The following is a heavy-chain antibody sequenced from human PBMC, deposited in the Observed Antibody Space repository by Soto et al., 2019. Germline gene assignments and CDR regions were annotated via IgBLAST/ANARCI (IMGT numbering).Heavy chain of an antibody. CDR2: IGGTDGDSDGVP. J-gene: IGHJ3*01. V-gene: IGHV3-23*01. Sequence: VQLLESGGDLVQPGGSLRLSCVASGFILNNYAMSWVRQAPGKGLEWVSTIGGTDGDSDGVPWYEDSVKGRLTISRDSSANTLFLHMDNLRAAESALYYFVKRGRNWGAFDFWGQGTTVVVSS. CDR1: GFILNNYA. CDR3: VKRGRNWGAFDF. D-gene: IGHD7-27*01.